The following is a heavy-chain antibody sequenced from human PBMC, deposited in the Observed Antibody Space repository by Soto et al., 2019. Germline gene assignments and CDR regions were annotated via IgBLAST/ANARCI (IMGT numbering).Heavy chain of an antibody. Sequence: ASVKVSCKASGYTFTNYGINWVRQAPGQGLEWMGWISGYNGKTSYAQKLQDRVTMTTDTSTSTAYMELRSLRFDDTAVYYCATMVAATSFDDWGQGTLVTVSS. V-gene: IGHV1-18*01. CDR1: GYTFTNYG. J-gene: IGHJ4*02. CDR3: ATMVAATSFDD. CDR2: ISGYNGKT. D-gene: IGHD2-15*01.